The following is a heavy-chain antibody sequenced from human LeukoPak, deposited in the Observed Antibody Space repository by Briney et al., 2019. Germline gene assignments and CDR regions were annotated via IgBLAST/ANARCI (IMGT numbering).Heavy chain of an antibody. CDR1: GYTFTSYD. V-gene: IGHV1-8*01. J-gene: IGHJ5*02. CDR2: MNPNCGDT. D-gene: IGHD3-9*01. CDR3: ARGLRAVLYFGWLPKSDWFDP. Sequence: ASVRVSCKASGYTFTSYDINWVRQAPGQGLGWLGWMNPNCGDTGCAQSFEGRVAMSRNASISTAYMELSSLRSEDTGVYYCARGLRAVLYFGWLPKSDWFDPWGQGTLVTVSS.